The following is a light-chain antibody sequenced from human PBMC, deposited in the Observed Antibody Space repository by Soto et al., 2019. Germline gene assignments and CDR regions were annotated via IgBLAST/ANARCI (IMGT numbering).Light chain of an antibody. J-gene: IGKJ2*01. CDR3: QQYDNWPHT. Sequence: EMVMTQSPATLSVSPGERATLSCRASQNLSRNLAWYQQQPGQAPRLLIYGASTRATGIPARFSGSGSGTAFTLTISSLQSEGFAVYYCQQYDNWPHTFGQGTKLEIK. CDR2: GAS. CDR1: QNLSRN. V-gene: IGKV3-15*01.